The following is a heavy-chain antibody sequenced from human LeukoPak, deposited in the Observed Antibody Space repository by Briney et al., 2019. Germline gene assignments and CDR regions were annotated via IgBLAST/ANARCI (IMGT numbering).Heavy chain of an antibody. CDR3: ATTISGGSKWSYYYYYMDG. J-gene: IGHJ6*03. Sequence: RASVKVSCKISGYSVTRLSMHWVRQVGGRGLEWVGGFHPEEDRTVYAQKFQGRVTMTEDTSTNTAYMELSSLTSEDTAIYFCATTISGGSKWSYYYYYMDGWGKGTAVTVSS. V-gene: IGHV1-24*01. D-gene: IGHD2-15*01. CDR1: GYSVTRLS. CDR2: FHPEEDRT.